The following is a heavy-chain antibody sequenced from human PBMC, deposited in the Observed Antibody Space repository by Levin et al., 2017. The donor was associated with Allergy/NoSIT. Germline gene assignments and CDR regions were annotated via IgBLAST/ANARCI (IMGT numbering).Heavy chain of an antibody. CDR1: GFTFGDTW. CDR3: ASFFG. D-gene: IGHD2/OR15-2a*01. V-gene: IGHV3-7*01. CDR2: INKDGSEI. Sequence: GGSLRLSCAVSGFTFGDTWMTWVRQAPGKGLEWVANINKDGSEIYYVDSVRGRFTISRDNAKNSLYLQLNSLRVEDTAVYYCASFFGWGRGTLVTVSS. J-gene: IGHJ4*02.